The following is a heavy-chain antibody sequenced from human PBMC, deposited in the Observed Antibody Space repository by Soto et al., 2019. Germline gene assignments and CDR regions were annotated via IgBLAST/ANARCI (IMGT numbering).Heavy chain of an antibody. V-gene: IGHV4-39*01. CDR2: IYYSGST. CDR3: TRHEGGAAADRPLDY. J-gene: IGHJ4*02. CDR1: GGSGRSSTYY. Sequence: SETLSLTCTVSGGSGRSSTYYWGWIRQSPGKGLEWIGSIYYSGSTHNNPSLKSRVTMSVDTYTNQFSLKLMSVTAADTAIYYCTRHEGGAAADRPLDYWGQGTLVTAPQ. D-gene: IGHD6-13*01.